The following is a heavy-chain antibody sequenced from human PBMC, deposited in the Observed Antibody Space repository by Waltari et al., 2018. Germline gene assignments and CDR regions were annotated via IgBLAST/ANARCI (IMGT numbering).Heavy chain of an antibody. V-gene: IGHV3-11*01. J-gene: IGHJ4*02. Sequence: QVQLVESGGGLVKPGGSLRLSCAAPGFTFSDFYMSWIRQAPGKGLEWVSYISSSGSSINYADSVKGRFTISRDKAKNSLYLQMNSLRAEDTAVYYCARSSGSYSVLYWGQGTLVTVSS. CDR2: ISSSGSSI. CDR1: GFTFSDFY. CDR3: ARSSGSYSVLY. D-gene: IGHD1-26*01.